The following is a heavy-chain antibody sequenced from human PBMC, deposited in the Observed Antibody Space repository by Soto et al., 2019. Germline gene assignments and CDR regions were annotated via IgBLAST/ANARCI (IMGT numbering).Heavy chain of an antibody. V-gene: IGHV1-3*01. CDR3: ARVRTGGDHYYYYYGMDV. CDR1: GYTFTSYA. D-gene: IGHD2-21*02. J-gene: IGHJ6*02. Sequence: GASVKVCCKASGYTFTSYAMHWVRQAPGQRLEWMGWINAGNGNTKYSQKFQGRVTITRDTSASTAYMELSSLRSEDTAVYYCARVRTGGDHYYYYYGMDVWGQGTTVTVSS. CDR2: INAGNGNT.